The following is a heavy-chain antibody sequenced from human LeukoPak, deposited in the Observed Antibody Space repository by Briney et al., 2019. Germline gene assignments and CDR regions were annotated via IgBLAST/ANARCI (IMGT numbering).Heavy chain of an antibody. CDR2: ISGRGDIT. V-gene: IGHV3-23*01. J-gene: IGHJ3*02. Sequence: GGSLRLSCAASGFIFSSYAMSWVRQAPGKGLEWVSCISGRGDITFYADSLKGRFTISRDNSKNTLYLQMTSLGAEDTAVYYCAQGRGDVGDPSGFDIWGQGTMVTVSS. CDR1: GFIFSSYA. D-gene: IGHD1-26*01. CDR3: AQGRGDVGDPSGFDI.